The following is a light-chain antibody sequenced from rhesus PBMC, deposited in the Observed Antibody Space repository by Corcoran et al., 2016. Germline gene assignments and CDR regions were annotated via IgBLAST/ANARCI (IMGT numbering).Light chain of an antibody. CDR1: QSLVHSTGNTY. CDR3: MQYTHIPFT. V-gene: IGKV2-65*01. Sequence: DVVMTQSPLALPITPGQPASISCRSSQSLVHSTGNTYLSWFQQKPGQPPRHLIYKVSTRYSWVPDRFSGSGAGTDFTLKISRVEAEDVGVYYCMQYTHIPFTFGPGTKLDIK. J-gene: IGKJ3*01. CDR2: KVS.